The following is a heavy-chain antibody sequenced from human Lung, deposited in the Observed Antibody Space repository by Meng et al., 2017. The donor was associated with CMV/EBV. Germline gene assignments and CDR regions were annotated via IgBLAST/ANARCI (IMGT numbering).Heavy chain of an antibody. CDR3: ARDHLSTIFGVVIIRKYFDY. Sequence: GYDMHWVSQAPGKGLEWVAVISYDGSNKSYAVSVKGRFTISRDNSKNTLYLQMNSLRAEDTAVYYCARDHLSTIFGVVIIRKYFDYWGQGTLVTVSS. J-gene: IGHJ4*02. V-gene: IGHV3-30*04. D-gene: IGHD3-3*01. CDR2: ISYDGSNK. CDR1: GYD.